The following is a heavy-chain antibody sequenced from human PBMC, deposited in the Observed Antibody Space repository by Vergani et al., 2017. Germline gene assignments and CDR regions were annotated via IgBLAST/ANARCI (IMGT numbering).Heavy chain of an antibody. V-gene: IGHV3-15*01. D-gene: IGHD7-27*01. Sequence: VQLVESGGGVVQPGRSLRLSCAASGFSFSDHYMTWIRQAPGKGLEWVGRIKSQIDGGTTDYAAPVKGRFTISRDDSTNMLYLHMNSLKTEDTAVYYCTTLSPNWAHWWGQGTLVNVSS. CDR3: TTLSPNWAHW. CDR1: GFSFSDHY. CDR2: IKSQIDGGTT. J-gene: IGHJ4*02.